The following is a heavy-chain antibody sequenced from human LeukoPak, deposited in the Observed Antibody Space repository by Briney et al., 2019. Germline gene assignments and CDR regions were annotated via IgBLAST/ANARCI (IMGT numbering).Heavy chain of an antibody. CDR2: IKSKTDGGTT. CDR3: TTTGIVVTKGGRAFDI. J-gene: IGHJ3*02. Sequence: GGSLRLSCAASGFTFSNAGMSWVRQAPGKGLEWVGRIKSKTDGGTTDYAAHVQGRFNISRDDSKTTLHLQMNSLKTEDAAVYYCTTTGIVVTKGGRAFDIWGQGTMVTVSS. CDR1: GFTFSNAG. V-gene: IGHV3-15*01. D-gene: IGHD6-19*01.